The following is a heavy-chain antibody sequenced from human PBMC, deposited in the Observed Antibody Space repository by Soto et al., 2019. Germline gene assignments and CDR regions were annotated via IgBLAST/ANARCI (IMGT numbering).Heavy chain of an antibody. CDR3: ARDMTMVRGFDI. V-gene: IGHV1-69*13. J-gene: IGHJ3*02. CDR2: IIPIFGTA. Sequence: VASVKVSCKASGGTFSSYAISWVRQAPGQGLEWMGGIIPIFGTANYAQKFQGRVTITADESTSTAYMELSSLRSEDTAVYYCARDMTMVRGFDIWGQGTMVTVSS. D-gene: IGHD3-10*01. CDR1: GGTFSSYA.